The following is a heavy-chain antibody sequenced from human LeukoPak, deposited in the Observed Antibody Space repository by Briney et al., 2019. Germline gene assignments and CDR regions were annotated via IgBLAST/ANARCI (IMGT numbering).Heavy chain of an antibody. CDR1: GGSVNSGGYY. J-gene: IGHJ4*02. CDR2: IHNSGST. CDR3: ARGGKATVVTM. V-gene: IGHV4-31*03. Sequence: SETLSLTCTVSGGSVNSGGYYWTWIRQNPGKGLEWIGSIHNSGSTDYNPSLKSRVIILVDTSKNEVSLKLSSVTAADTAVYYCARGGKATVVTMWGQGILVTVSS. D-gene: IGHD4-23*01.